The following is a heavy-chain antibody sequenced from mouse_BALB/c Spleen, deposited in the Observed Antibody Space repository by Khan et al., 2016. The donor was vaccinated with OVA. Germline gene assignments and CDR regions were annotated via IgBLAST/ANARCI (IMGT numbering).Heavy chain of an antibody. CDR3: ARNYDYDEGLTY. J-gene: IGHJ3*01. CDR2: IWSGGST. CDR1: GFSLTNYG. D-gene: IGHD2-4*01. V-gene: IGHV2-2*02. Sequence: QVQLKQSGPGLVQPSQSLSITCTVSGFSLTNYGVHWVRQSPGKGLEWLGLIWSGGSTDYNAAFIYRLSISKDNSKSQVFFKMNSLQANDTAIDYCARNYDYDEGLTYWGQGTLVTVSA.